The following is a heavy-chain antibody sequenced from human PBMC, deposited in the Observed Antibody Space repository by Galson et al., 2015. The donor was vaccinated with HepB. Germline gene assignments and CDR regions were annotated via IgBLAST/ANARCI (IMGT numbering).Heavy chain of an antibody. CDR1: GYTFTGYY. V-gene: IGHV1-2*02. CDR3: AREGRYCSSTSCFDPFDY. D-gene: IGHD2-2*01. Sequence: SVKVSCKASGYTFTGYYMHWVRQAPGQGLEWMGWINPNSGGTNYAQKFQGRVTMTRDTSISTAYMELSRLRSDDTAVYYCAREGRYCSSTSCFDPFDYWGQGTLVTVSS. J-gene: IGHJ4*02. CDR2: INPNSGGT.